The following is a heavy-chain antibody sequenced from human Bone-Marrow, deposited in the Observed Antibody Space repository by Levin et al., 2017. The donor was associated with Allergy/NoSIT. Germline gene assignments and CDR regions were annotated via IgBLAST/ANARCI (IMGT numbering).Heavy chain of an antibody. D-gene: IGHD2-15*01. CDR2: IGYSSSPI. CDR1: GFTFSSHS. J-gene: IGHJ5*02. Sequence: GGSLRLSCVASGFTFSSHSRNWVRQAPGKGLEWLSYIGYSSSPIQYADSVKGRFTISRDDAKNSLYLQMNSLRAEDTAVYYCARSGVAGNHDTWFDPWGQGTLVTVSS. CDR3: ARSGVAGNHDTWFDP. V-gene: IGHV3-48*01.